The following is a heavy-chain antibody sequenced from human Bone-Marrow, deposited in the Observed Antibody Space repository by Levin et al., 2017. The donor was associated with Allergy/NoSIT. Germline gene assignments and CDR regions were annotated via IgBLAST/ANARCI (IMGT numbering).Heavy chain of an antibody. J-gene: IGHJ4*02. CDR2: IYWDDDK. Sequence: SGPTLVKPTQTLTLTCTFSGFSLTTFGVGVGWIRQPPGKALEWLALIYWDDDKRYSPSLKSRLTITKDTSKNQVVLTMTNMDPMDTATYYCARLTYYYDSSGYYEVYFDYWGQGTLVTVSS. D-gene: IGHD3-22*01. V-gene: IGHV2-5*02. CDR1: GFSLTTFGVG. CDR3: ARLTYYYDSSGYYEVYFDY.